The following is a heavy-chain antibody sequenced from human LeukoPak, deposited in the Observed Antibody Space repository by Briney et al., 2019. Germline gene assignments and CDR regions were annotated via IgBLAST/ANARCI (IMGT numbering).Heavy chain of an antibody. V-gene: IGHV4-39*07. D-gene: IGHD3-22*01. CDR3: ARSSSMIIVDDAFDI. Sequence: SETLSLTCTVSGGSISSSSYYWGWIRQPPGKGLEWIGSIYYSGSTYYNPSLKSRITISLDTSKNQFSLRVTSATAADTAVYYCARSSSMIIVDDAFDIWGQGTMVTVSS. CDR1: GGSISSSSYY. CDR2: IYYSGST. J-gene: IGHJ3*02.